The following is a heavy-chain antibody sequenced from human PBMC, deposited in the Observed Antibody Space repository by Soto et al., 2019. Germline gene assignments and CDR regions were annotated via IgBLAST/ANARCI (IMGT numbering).Heavy chain of an antibody. CDR1: GFTFSGYA. CDR2: ISSSGEST. CDR3: AKRVEYSSSTHYFDY. D-gene: IGHD6-6*01. J-gene: IGHJ4*02. V-gene: IGHV3-23*01. Sequence: PGGSLRLSSEVSGFTFSGYAMSWVRQAPGKGLEWVSAISSSGESTYYANSVKGRFTISRDNSKNTLYLQMNTLRAEDTAVYYCAKRVEYSSSTHYFDYWGQGTPVTVSS.